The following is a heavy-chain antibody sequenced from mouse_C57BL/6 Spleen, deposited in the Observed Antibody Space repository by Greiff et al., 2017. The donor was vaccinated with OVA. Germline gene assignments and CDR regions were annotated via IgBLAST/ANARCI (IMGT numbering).Heavy chain of an antibody. CDR1: GFSLSTSGMG. Sequence: QVTLKASGPGILQSSQTLSLTCSFSGFSLSTSGMGVSWIRQPSGKGLEWLAHIYWDDDKRYNPSLKSRLTISKDTSRNQVFLKIASVDTADTATYYCARRQILWYFDVWGTGTTVTVSS. CDR2: IYWDDDK. V-gene: IGHV8-12*01. D-gene: IGHD5-1-1*01. J-gene: IGHJ1*03. CDR3: ARRQILWYFDV.